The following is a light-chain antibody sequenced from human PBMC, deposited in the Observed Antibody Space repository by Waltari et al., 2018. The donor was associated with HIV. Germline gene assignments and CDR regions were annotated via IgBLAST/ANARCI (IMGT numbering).Light chain of an antibody. V-gene: IGKV4-1*01. CDR3: QQYYSNGRT. Sequence: EIVMTLSPDSRAVSLGERATFNRTSRPSLLNRSNNKNYVSWYQQKSGQPPKLIMYWASTRESGVSDRLTGGGSGTRFTLTINRLQASDVAVYFCQQYYSNGRTFGRGTKVEVK. CDR1: PSLLNRSNNKNY. CDR2: WAS. J-gene: IGKJ1*01.